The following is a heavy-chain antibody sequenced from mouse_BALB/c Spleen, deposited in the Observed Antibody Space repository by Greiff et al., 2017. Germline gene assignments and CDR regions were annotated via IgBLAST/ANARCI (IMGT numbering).Heavy chain of an antibody. J-gene: IGHJ2*01. CDR1: GYSITSDYA. V-gene: IGHV3-2*02. Sequence: EVQLVESGPGLVKPSQSLSLTCTVTGYSITSDYAWNWIRQFPGNKLEWMGYISYSGSTSYNPSLKSRISITRDTSKNQFFLQLNSVTTEDTATYYCARSATDGYFDYWGQGTTLTVSS. D-gene: IGHD1-2*01. CDR2: ISYSGST. CDR3: ARSATDGYFDY.